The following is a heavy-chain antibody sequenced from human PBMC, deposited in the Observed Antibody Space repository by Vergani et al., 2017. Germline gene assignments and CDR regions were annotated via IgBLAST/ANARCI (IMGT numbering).Heavy chain of an antibody. CDR3: ARAPYQVAAAGSTKGAFDI. CDR1: GGSISSGGYY. J-gene: IGHJ3*02. CDR2: IYYSGST. Sequence: VQLVESGPGLVKPSETLSLTCTVSGGSISSGGYYWSWIRQHPGKGLEWIGYIYYSGSTYYNPSLKSQVTISVDTSKNLFSLKLSSVTAADTAVYYCARAPYQVAAAGSTKGAFDIWGQGTMVTVSS. D-gene: IGHD6-13*01. V-gene: IGHV4-31*01.